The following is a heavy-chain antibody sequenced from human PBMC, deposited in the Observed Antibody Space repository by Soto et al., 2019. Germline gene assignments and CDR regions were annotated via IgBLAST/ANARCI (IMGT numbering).Heavy chain of an antibody. Sequence: GGSMRLSCAASGFTFSSYWVSWVRQAPGKGLEWVANIKQDGSEKYYVDSVKGRFTISRDNAKNSLYLQMNSLRAEDTAVYYCARFYYDSSGYLPSPYYYYYGMDVWGQGTTVTVS. CDR1: GFTFSSYW. D-gene: IGHD3-22*01. CDR2: IKQDGSEK. CDR3: ARFYYDSSGYLPSPYYYYYGMDV. V-gene: IGHV3-7*04. J-gene: IGHJ6*02.